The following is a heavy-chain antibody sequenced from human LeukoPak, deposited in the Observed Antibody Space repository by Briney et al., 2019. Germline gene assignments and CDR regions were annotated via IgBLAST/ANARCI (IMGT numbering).Heavy chain of an antibody. CDR2: ISSNGGST. J-gene: IGHJ4*02. CDR1: GFTFSSYA. Sequence: GGSLRLSCSASGFTFSSYAIHWVRQAPGKGLEYVSAISSNGGSTYYADSVKGRFTISRDNSKNTLYLQMSSLRAEDTAVYYCVNSEFYDILTGPGGYWGQGTLVTVSS. V-gene: IGHV3-64D*06. D-gene: IGHD3-9*01. CDR3: VNSEFYDILTGPGGY.